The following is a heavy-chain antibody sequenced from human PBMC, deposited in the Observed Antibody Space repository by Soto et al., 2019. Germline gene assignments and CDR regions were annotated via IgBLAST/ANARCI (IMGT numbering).Heavy chain of an antibody. CDR3: ARTDKYNSQSSGWANRFDY. CDR2: FTSGGST. V-gene: IGHV3-23*01. J-gene: IGHJ4*02. Sequence: EVQLLESGRDLVQPGGSLRLSCAAFGFIFSNYAMTWVRQAPGKGPEWVSTFTSGGSTYYRDTVKGRFTISRDNSKNTLYLQMNSLRAEDTAVYYCARTDKYNSQSSGWANRFDYWGQGTLVTVSS. CDR1: GFIFSNYA. D-gene: IGHD6-19*01.